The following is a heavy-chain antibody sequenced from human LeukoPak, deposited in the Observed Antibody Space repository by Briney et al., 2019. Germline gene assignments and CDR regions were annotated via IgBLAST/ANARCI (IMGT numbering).Heavy chain of an antibody. D-gene: IGHD3-22*01. V-gene: IGHV3-30*02. J-gene: IGHJ4*02. Sequence: GGSLRLSCAASGFTFSSYWMSWVRQAPGKGLEWVAFIRYDGMNKYYADSVKGRFTISRDSSKNTVYLQMNSLRVEDTAVYYCARDTYYYDSSGYYGVRGIDYWGQGTLVTVSS. CDR2: IRYDGMNK. CDR3: ARDTYYYDSSGYYGVRGIDY. CDR1: GFTFSSYW.